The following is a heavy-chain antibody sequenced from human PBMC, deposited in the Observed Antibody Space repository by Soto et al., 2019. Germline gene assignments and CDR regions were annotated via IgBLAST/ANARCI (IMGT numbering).Heavy chain of an antibody. J-gene: IGHJ4*02. D-gene: IGHD3-22*01. Sequence: SVKVSCKASGGTFSSYAISWVRQAPGQGLEWMGGIIPIFGTANYAQKFQGRVTITADESTSTAYMELSSLRSEDTAVYYCARVVPYYYDSSGYYYTESFDYWGQGTLVTVSS. CDR1: GGTFSSYA. CDR2: IIPIFGTA. V-gene: IGHV1-69*13. CDR3: ARVVPYYYDSSGYYYTESFDY.